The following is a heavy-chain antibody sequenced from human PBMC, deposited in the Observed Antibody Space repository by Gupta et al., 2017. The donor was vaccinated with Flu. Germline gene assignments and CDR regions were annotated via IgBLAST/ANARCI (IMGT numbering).Heavy chain of an antibody. CDR2: ISAGVNSGST. V-gene: IGHV3-23*01. D-gene: IGHD3-22*01. CDR1: GFMFSSFA. Sequence: EVQLLESGGGLVQPGGSLRLSCAVSGFMFSSFAMSWVRQAPGKGLEWVSVISAGVNSGSTNYADSVKGRFIISRDNSKSTLYLQMNSLRAEDTAVYYCAKDRPYYYDSSGYYYVMGAFDIWGQGTMVTVSS. CDR3: AKDRPYYYDSSGYYYVMGAFDI. J-gene: IGHJ3*02.